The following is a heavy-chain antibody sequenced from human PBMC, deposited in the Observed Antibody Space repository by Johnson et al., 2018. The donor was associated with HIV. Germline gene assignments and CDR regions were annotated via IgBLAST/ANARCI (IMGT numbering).Heavy chain of an antibody. CDR3: ARPIVRGAADI. CDR1: GFTLDDYG. D-gene: IGHD3-10*01. Sequence: MLLVESGGGVVRPGGSLRLSCAASGFTLDDYGMNWVRQAPGKGLEWVANIKGDGSEKYYVDSVRGRFTISRDNVKNSLYLQMNSLRADDTAVYYCARPIVRGAADIWGQGTMVIVSS. J-gene: IGHJ3*02. V-gene: IGHV3-7*05. CDR2: IKGDGSEK.